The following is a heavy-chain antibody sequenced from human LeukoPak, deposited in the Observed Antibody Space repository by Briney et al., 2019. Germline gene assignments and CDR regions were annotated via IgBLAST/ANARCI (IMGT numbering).Heavy chain of an antibody. CDR1: GFTFSSYA. J-gene: IGHJ6*02. Sequence: PGGSLRLSCAASGFTFSSYAMSWVRQDPGKGLEWVSAISGSGGSTYYADSVKGRFTISRDNSKNTLYLQMNSLRAEDTAVYYCAKTGYGDYFDYYYYGMDVWGQGTTVTVS. CDR3: AKTGYGDYFDYYYYGMDV. CDR2: ISGSGGST. V-gene: IGHV3-23*01. D-gene: IGHD4-17*01.